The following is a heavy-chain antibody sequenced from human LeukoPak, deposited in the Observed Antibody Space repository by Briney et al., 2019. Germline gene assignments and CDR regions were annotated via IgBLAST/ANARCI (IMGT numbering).Heavy chain of an antibody. CDR2: ISAYNGNT. Sequence: ASVKVSCKASGYTFTSYGISWVRQAPGQGLGWMGWISAYNGNTNYAQKLQGRVTMTTDTSTSTAYMELRSLRSDDTAVYYCARDGPYYYGSGSYSVYWGQGTLVTVSS. J-gene: IGHJ4*02. D-gene: IGHD3-10*01. V-gene: IGHV1-18*01. CDR3: ARDGPYYYGSGSYSVY. CDR1: GYTFTSYG.